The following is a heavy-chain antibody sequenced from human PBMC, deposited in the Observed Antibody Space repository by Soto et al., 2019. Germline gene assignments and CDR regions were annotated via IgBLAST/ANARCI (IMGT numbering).Heavy chain of an antibody. V-gene: IGHV3-74*01. CDR2: INGDGSVT. D-gene: IGHD6-19*01. Sequence: EVQLVESGGGLVQPGGSLRLSCTASGFTFSGFWMHWVRQAPGKGLVWVSRINGDGSVTNYADSVKGRFTISRDNATNTLYLQMNSLRVEDTAVYYCVRVKETSGRGAFDYWGQGTLVTVSS. CDR1: GFTFSGFW. CDR3: VRVKETSGRGAFDY. J-gene: IGHJ4*02.